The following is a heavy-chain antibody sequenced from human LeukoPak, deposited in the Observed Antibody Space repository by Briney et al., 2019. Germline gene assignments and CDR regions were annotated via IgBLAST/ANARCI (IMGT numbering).Heavy chain of an antibody. CDR3: AREPRKDGHNGMDV. V-gene: IGHV1-46*01. D-gene: IGHD5-24*01. CDR1: GYAFTSYY. J-gene: IGHJ6*02. CDR2: INPSDGGT. Sequence: ASVLISCKASGYAFTSYYMHWVRQAPGQGLEWMGIINPSDGGTSYAQKFQGRVTMTRDTSTSTVYMELSSLRSEDTAVYYCAREPRKDGHNGMDVWGQGAAVAGSS.